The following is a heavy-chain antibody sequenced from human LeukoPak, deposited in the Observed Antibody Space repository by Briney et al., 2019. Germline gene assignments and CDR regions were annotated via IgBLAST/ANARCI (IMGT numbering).Heavy chain of an antibody. Sequence: PSETLSLTCTVSGGSISSYYWSWIRQPPGKGLEWIGYIYYSGSTNYNPSLKSRVTISVDTSKNQFSLKLSSVTAAGTAVYYCARAQPTSLRALYYYGMDVWGKGTTVTVSS. CDR3: ARAQPTSLRALYYYGMDV. V-gene: IGHV4-59*01. J-gene: IGHJ6*04. CDR2: IYYSGST. D-gene: IGHD1-14*01. CDR1: GGSISSYY.